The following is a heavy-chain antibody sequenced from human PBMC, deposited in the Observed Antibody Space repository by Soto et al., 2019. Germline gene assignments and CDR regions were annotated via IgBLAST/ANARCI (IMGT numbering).Heavy chain of an antibody. CDR1: GFTFSDYY. V-gene: IGHV3-11*01. D-gene: IGHD4-4*01. CDR2: ISGSGSTI. J-gene: IGHJ3*01. Sequence: GGSLRLSCAVSGFTFSDYYMGWIRRAPGEGLEWVSYISGSGSTIYYAESVKGRFTISRDNAKNSLYLPMNTLRAEDTAVYYCASVLTQYGAFDFWGQGTMVTVSS. CDR3: ASVLTQYGAFDF.